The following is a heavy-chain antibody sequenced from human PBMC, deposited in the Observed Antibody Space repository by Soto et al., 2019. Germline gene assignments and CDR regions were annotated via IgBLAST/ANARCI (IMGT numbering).Heavy chain of an antibody. CDR1: GGSISSGGYY. Sequence: PSETLSLTCTVSGGSISSGGYYWSWIRQHPGKGLEWIGYIYYSGSTYYNPSLKSRVTISVDTSKNQFSLKLSSVTAADTAVYYCARCSPESWFDPWGQGTLVTVSS. J-gene: IGHJ5*02. CDR2: IYYSGST. D-gene: IGHD3-10*02. CDR3: ARCSPESWFDP. V-gene: IGHV4-31*03.